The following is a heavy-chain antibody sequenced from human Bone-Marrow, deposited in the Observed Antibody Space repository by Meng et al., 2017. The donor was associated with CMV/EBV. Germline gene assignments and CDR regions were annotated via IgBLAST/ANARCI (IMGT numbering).Heavy chain of an antibody. D-gene: IGHD3-3*01. J-gene: IGHJ6*02. Sequence: GESLKISCAASGFTFSSYWMHWVRQAPGKGLVWVSRINSDGSSTSYADSVKGRFTISRDNAKNSLYLQMNSLRAEDTAVYYCARDQGVFGVVIPYGMDVWGQGTTVTLAS. CDR1: GFTFSSYW. CDR2: INSDGSST. CDR3: ARDQGVFGVVIPYGMDV. V-gene: IGHV3-74*01.